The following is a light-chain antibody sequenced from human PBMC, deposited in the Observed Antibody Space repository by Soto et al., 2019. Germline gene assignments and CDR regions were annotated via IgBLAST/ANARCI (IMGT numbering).Light chain of an antibody. V-gene: IGKV1-39*01. CDR2: AAT. J-gene: IGKJ5*01. CDR3: QQTSNTPIT. CDR1: QSISSW. Sequence: DIQMTQSPSSLSASVGDRVTITCRASQSISSWLDWYQQKPGKAPKLLIYAATILQSGVPSRFSGSGSGTDFSLTISSLQPEDFATYYCQQTSNTPITFGGGTRVDIK.